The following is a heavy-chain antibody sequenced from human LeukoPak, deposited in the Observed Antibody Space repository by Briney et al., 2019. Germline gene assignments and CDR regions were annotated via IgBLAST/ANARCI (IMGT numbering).Heavy chain of an antibody. CDR2: ISHDGSAK. CDR1: GFTFSSYW. D-gene: IGHD2-15*01. J-gene: IGHJ4*02. Sequence: GGSLRLSCAASGFTFSSYWMKWVRQAPGKGLEWVANISHDGSAKYYVDSVKGRFTISRDNAKNSLYLQMNSLGVEDTAVYYCARGSDWERGSYDYWGQGTLVAVSS. V-gene: IGHV3-7*05. CDR3: ARGSDWERGSYDY.